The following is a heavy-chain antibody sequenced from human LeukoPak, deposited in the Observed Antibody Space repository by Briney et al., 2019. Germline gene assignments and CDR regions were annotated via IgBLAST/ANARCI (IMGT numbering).Heavy chain of an antibody. J-gene: IGHJ4*02. CDR2: INHSGST. Sequence: PSETLSLTCAVYGGSFSGYYWSWIRQPPGKGLEWIGEINHSGSTNYNPSLKSRVTISVDTSKNQFSLKLSSVTAEDTAVYYCARDEIWDWRGTTGGSPDYWGQGTLVTVSS. D-gene: IGHD4-17*01. V-gene: IGHV4-34*01. CDR1: GGSFSGYY. CDR3: ARDEIWDWRGTTGGSPDY.